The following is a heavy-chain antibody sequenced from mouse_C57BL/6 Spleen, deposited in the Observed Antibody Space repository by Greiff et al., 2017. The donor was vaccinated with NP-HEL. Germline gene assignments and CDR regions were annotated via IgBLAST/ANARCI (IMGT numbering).Heavy chain of an antibody. D-gene: IGHD6-1*01. V-gene: IGHV3-6*01. CDR2: ISYDGSN. CDR1: GYSITSGYY. J-gene: IGHJ2*01. Sequence: VQLQQSGPGLVKPSQSLSLTCSVTGYSITSGYYWNWIRQFPGNKLEWMGYISYDGSNNYNPSLKNRISITRDTSKNQFFLKLNSVTTEDTATYYCARDGGLYYFDYWGQGTTLTVSS. CDR3: ARDGGLYYFDY.